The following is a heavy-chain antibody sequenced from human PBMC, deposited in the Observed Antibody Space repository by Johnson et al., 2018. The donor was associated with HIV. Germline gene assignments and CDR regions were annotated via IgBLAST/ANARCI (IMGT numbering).Heavy chain of an antibody. CDR3: ARESRSGTGNVPGRHALDV. D-gene: IGHD1-1*01. V-gene: IGHV3-30-3*01. J-gene: IGHJ3*01. Sequence: QMLLVESGGGVVQPGRSLRLSCSASGFSFNDYAMHWVRQAPGKGLEWVAVISFDGGAIYYADSVAGRFTISRDNSRDTLSLQMNSLRVEDTALYYCARESRSGTGNVPGRHALDVWGQGTMVTVSS. CDR1: GFSFNDYA. CDR2: ISFDGGAI.